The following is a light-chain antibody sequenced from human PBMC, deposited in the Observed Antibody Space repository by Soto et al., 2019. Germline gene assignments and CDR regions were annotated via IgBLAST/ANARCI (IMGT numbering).Light chain of an antibody. CDR1: SSGVGGYNY. Sequence: QSALTQPASVSGSPGQSITISCTGTSSGVGGYNYVSWYQQHPGKAPKLMIYDVSNRPSGVSNRFSGSKSGNTASLTISGLRAEDEADYYYSSYTSSSTLVFGGGTKLTVL. J-gene: IGLJ2*01. CDR3: SSYTSSSTLV. V-gene: IGLV2-14*01. CDR2: DVS.